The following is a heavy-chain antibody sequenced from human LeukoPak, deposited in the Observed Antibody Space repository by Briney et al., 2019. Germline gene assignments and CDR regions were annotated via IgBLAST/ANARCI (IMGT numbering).Heavy chain of an antibody. CDR3: ARDYGDFPAYYFDY. CDR2: IYNSGIT. D-gene: IGHD4-17*01. Sequence: PSETLSLTCTVSGGSISSYYWSWIRQPAGKGLEWIGRIYNSGITNYNPSLKSRVTMSMDTSMNQFSLKLRSVTAADTAVYYCARDYGDFPAYYFDYWGQGTLFTVSS. V-gene: IGHV4-4*07. CDR1: GGSISSYY. J-gene: IGHJ4*02.